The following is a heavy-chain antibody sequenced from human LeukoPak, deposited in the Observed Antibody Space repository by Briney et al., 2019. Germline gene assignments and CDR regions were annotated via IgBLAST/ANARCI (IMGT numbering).Heavy chain of an antibody. CDR3: AKEDITIFGVVIIPPDY. CDR1: GFTFSSYS. D-gene: IGHD3-3*01. V-gene: IGHV3-48*01. Sequence: GSLRLSCAASGFTFSSYSMNWVRQAPGKGLEWVSYISTGSSTIYYADSVKGRFTISRDNAENSLYLQMNSLRAEDTAVYYCAKEDITIFGVVIIPPDYWGQGTLVTVSS. CDR2: ISTGSSTI. J-gene: IGHJ4*02.